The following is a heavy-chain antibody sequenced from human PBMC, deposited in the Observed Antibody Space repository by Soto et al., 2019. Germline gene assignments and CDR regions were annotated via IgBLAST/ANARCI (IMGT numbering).Heavy chain of an antibody. V-gene: IGHV4-59*01. CDR3: ASGPWDTAMVFDY. J-gene: IGHJ4*02. CDR1: GGSISSYY. Sequence: SETLSLTCTVSGGSISSYYWCWIRQPPGKGLEWIGYIYYSGSTNYNPSLKSRVTISVDTSKNQFSLKLSSVTAADTAVYYCASGPWDTAMVFDYWGQGTLVTVSS. CDR2: IYYSGST. D-gene: IGHD5-18*01.